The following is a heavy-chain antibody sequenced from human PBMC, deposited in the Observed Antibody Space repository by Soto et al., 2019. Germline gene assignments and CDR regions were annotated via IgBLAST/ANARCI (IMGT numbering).Heavy chain of an antibody. J-gene: IGHJ6*02. V-gene: IGHV4-31*03. CDR2: IYYGVNT. CDR1: DGSLSGCSYY. CDR3: ARGATVVVAMGV. D-gene: IGHD4-4*01. Sequence: PSETPALTFTVPDGSLSGCSYYWSWIRQHPGKGLEWIGYIYYGVNTYYNPSLKSRVTISVDTSKNQFYLKLMSVTAADSAVYYCARGATVVVAMGVWGQGTTVTVSS.